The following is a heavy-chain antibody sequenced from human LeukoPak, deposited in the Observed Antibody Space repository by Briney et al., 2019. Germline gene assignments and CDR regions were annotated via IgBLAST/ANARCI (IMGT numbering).Heavy chain of an antibody. CDR3: AKGGGEARPYYLDY. Sequence: GASLRLSCAASGFAFNNYVMSWVRQAPGQGLDWFSAISATGGFAYYADSVKGRFTISRDSSTSTLFLQLTSLTAEDTAVYYCAKGGGEARPYYLDYWGRGTLVTVSS. J-gene: IGHJ4*02. CDR1: GFAFNNYV. V-gene: IGHV3-23*01. D-gene: IGHD3-10*01. CDR2: ISATGGFA.